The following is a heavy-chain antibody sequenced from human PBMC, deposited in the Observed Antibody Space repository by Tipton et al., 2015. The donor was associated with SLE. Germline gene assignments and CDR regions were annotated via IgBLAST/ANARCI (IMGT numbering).Heavy chain of an antibody. J-gene: IGHJ6*03. CDR2: INHSGST. Sequence: LRLSCAVYGGSFSGYYWSWIRQPPGKGLEWIGEINHSGSTNYNPSLKSRVTISVDTSRNQFSLKLSSVTAADTAMYYCARVPGLERSYYYYYYMDVWGKGTTVPVSS. CDR3: ARVPGLERSYYYYYYMDV. D-gene: IGHD1-1*01. V-gene: IGHV4-34*01. CDR1: GGSFSGYY.